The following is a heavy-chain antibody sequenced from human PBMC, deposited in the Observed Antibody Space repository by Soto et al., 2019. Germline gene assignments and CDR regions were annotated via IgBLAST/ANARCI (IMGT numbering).Heavy chain of an antibody. J-gene: IGHJ5*02. CDR1: GFTFSSYA. D-gene: IGHD5-12*01. Sequence: GGSLRLSCAAPGFTFSSYAMSWVRQAPGKGLEWVSAISGSGGSTYYADSVKGRFTIPRDNSKNTLYLQMNSLRAEDTAVYYCAKVSRMATGWFDPWGQGTLVTVSS. CDR3: AKVSRMATGWFDP. CDR2: ISGSGGST. V-gene: IGHV3-23*01.